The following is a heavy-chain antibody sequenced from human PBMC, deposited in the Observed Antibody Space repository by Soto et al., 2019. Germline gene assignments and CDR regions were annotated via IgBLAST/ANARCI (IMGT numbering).Heavy chain of an antibody. CDR3: ARGGTYGSSWYRGFDY. J-gene: IGHJ4*02. V-gene: IGHV3-30-3*01. D-gene: IGHD6-13*01. CDR1: GFTFSSYA. CDR2: ISYDGSNK. Sequence: QVQLVESGGGVVQPGRSLRLSCAASGFTFSSYAMHWARQAPGKGLEWVAVISYDGSNKYYADSVKGRFTISRDNSKNTLYLQMISLRAEDTAVYYCARGGTYGSSWYRGFDYWGQGTLVTVSS.